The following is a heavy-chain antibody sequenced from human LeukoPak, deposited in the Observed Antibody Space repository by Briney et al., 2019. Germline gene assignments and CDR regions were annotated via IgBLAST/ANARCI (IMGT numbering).Heavy chain of an antibody. Sequence: PGGSLRLSCAASGFSFSSYSMNWVRRAPGKGLEWVASISFSGTYIYYADSLKGRITISRDNARRSLFLQMNSRRAEDSAVYYCARRASTERGHSYGLDYWGQGTLVTVSS. J-gene: IGHJ4*02. V-gene: IGHV3-21*01. CDR3: ARRASTERGHSYGLDY. D-gene: IGHD5-18*01. CDR2: ISFSGTYI. CDR1: GFSFSSYS.